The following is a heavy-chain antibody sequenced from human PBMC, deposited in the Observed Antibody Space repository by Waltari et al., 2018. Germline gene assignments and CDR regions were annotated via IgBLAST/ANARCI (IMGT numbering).Heavy chain of an antibody. CDR3: ARGGWGFYLDL. J-gene: IGHJ5*02. D-gene: IGHD7-27*01. V-gene: IGHV3-21*01. CDR2: GSSNGAYI. Sequence: EVQLMESGGGLVKPGGSLRLSCAASGFTFSTYYMNWVRQAPGKGLGGVSSGSSNGAYIHYGDSVKGRFTISRDNAKTSLYLQMIGLRDEDTAVYYCARGGWGFYLDLWGQGALVTVSS. CDR1: GFTFSTYY.